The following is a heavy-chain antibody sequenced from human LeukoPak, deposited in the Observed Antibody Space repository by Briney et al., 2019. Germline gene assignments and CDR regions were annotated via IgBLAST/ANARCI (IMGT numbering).Heavy chain of an antibody. D-gene: IGHD6-13*01. J-gene: IGHJ4*02. CDR1: GGSISSGSYY. CDR2: IYTSGST. CDR3: ARIAPGYSRLHGIDY. V-gene: IGHV4-61*02. Sequence: SQTLSLTCTVSGGSISSGSYYWSWIRQPAGKGLEWIGRIYTSGSTNYNPSLKSRVTISVDTSKNQFSLNLNSMTAADTAVYYCARIAPGYSRLHGIDYWGQGTLVTVSS.